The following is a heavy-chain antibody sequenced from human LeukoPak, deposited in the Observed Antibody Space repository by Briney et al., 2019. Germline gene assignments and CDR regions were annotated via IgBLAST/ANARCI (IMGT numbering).Heavy chain of an antibody. CDR3: VRDPVDY. V-gene: IGHV3-7*01. CDR1: GFTFTNYW. J-gene: IGHJ4*02. CDR2: IKQDASDK. Sequence: PGGSLRLSCAASGFTFTNYWMSWVRQAPGKGLEWVASIKQDASDKYYVDSVKGRVTISRDNAKNSLSLQMISLRAEDTALYYCVRDPVDYWGQGILVTVSS.